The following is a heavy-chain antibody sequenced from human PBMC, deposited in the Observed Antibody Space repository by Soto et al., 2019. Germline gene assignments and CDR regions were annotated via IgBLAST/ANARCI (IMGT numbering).Heavy chain of an antibody. V-gene: IGHV4-59*08. CDR3: ARRSYDILTGYQDDAFDI. J-gene: IGHJ3*02. CDR1: GGSISSYY. CDR2: IYYRGST. D-gene: IGHD3-9*01. Sequence: QVPLQESGPGLVKPSETPSLTCTVSGGSISSYYWSWIRQPPGKGLEWIGYIYYRGSTNYNPSHKSRVTISVATAKNPFSLKLSSVTAADTAVYYCARRSYDILTGYQDDAFDIWGQGTMVTVSS.